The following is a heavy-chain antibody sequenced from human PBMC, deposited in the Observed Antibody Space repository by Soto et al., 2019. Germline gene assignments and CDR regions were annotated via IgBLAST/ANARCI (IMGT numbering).Heavy chain of an antibody. D-gene: IGHD3-3*01. CDR3: ARGRRDDFWTTHGMDV. CDR1: GYTFASYY. J-gene: IGHJ6*02. V-gene: IGHV1-8*01. CDR2: MNPNSGNT. Sequence: GASVKVSCKASGYTFASYYSNWVRQATGQGLEWMGWMNPNSGNTGYAQKFQGRVTMTRNTSISTAYMELSSLRSEDTAVYYCARGRRDDFWTTHGMDVWGQGTTVTVSS.